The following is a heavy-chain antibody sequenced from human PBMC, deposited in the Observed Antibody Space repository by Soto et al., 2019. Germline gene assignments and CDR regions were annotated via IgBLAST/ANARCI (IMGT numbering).Heavy chain of an antibody. J-gene: IGHJ6*03. CDR1: GYTFTSYG. CDR2: ISAYNGNT. V-gene: IGHV1-18*01. CDR3: ARWGSGGSFVPWDYYYYMDV. D-gene: IGHD2-15*01. Sequence: GASVKVSCKASGYTFTSYGISWVRQAPGQGLEWMGRISAYNGNTNYAQKLQGRVTMTTDTSTSTAYMELRSLRSDDTAVYYCARWGSGGSFVPWDYYYYMDVWGKGTTVTVSS.